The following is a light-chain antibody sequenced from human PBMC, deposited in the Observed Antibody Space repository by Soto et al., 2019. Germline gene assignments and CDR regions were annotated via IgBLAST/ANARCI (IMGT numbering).Light chain of an antibody. CDR2: KAS. CDR3: QHYNSYSEA. V-gene: IGKV1-5*03. CDR1: QTISSW. Sequence: DIQMTQSPSTLSVCLWDGFTITFRASQTISSWLAWYQQKPGKAPKLLIYKASTLKSGVPSRFSGSGSGTEFTLTISSLQPDDFATYYCQHYNSYSEAFGQGTKV. J-gene: IGKJ1*01.